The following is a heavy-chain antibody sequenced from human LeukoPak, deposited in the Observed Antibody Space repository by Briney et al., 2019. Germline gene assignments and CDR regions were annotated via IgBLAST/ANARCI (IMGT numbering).Heavy chain of an antibody. CDR3: AREGYDSSGSTH. CDR1: GGSLSRGDYY. D-gene: IGHD3-22*01. CDR2: VYYSGST. V-gene: IGHV4-30-4*08. Sequence: SQTLSPTCTVSGGSLSRGDYYWSWLRQPPGKGLEWIGYVYYSGSTYYNPCLKSRVTISVDTSKNQFSLKLSSVTAADTAVYYCAREGYDSSGSTHWGQGTLVTVSS. J-gene: IGHJ4*02.